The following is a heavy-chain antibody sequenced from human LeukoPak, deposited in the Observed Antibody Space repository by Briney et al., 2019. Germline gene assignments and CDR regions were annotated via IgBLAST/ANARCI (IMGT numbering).Heavy chain of an antibody. J-gene: IGHJ5*02. D-gene: IGHD6-19*01. CDR1: GGSISSYY. CDR3: GRQVPGPSDWFDP. CDR2: IYTSGST. Sequence: SETLSLTCTVSGGSISSYYLSWIRQPPGEGLEWIGYIYTSGSTNYNPSLKSRVTISVDTSKNQFSLKLSSVTSADTAVYYCGRQVPGPSDWFDPWGQGTLVTVSS. V-gene: IGHV4-4*09.